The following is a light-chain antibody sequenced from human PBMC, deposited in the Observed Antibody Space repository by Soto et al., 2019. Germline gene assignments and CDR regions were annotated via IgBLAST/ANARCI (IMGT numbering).Light chain of an antibody. V-gene: IGLV2-23*02. J-gene: IGLJ1*01. CDR3: CSKAGTSTYV. Sequence: QSVLTQPASVSGSPGQSITISCSGTSGDIGNSNKVSWYQHNTGQAPRLIIYEVTERPSGVSHRFSGSKSGNTASLTISGVQPEDEADYYCCSKAGTSTYVLGFGTKVTVL. CDR2: EVT. CDR1: SGDIGNSNK.